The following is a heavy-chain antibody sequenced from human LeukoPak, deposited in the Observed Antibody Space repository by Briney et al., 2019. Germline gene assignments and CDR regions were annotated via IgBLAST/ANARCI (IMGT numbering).Heavy chain of an antibody. Sequence: SETLSLTCTVSGGSISTSNYYWGWIRQPPGKGLEWIGNIFYSGSTYYSPSLRSRVTISLDTSRNQFSLKLNSVTAADTAVYYCARDSSSWYLDYWGQGTLVTVSS. CDR1: GGSISTSNYY. D-gene: IGHD6-13*01. CDR3: ARDSSSWYLDY. J-gene: IGHJ4*02. V-gene: IGHV4-39*07. CDR2: IFYSGST.